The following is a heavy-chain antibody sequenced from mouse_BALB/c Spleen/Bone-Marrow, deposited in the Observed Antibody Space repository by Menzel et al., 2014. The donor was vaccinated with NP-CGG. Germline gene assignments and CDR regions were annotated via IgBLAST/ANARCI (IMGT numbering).Heavy chain of an antibody. CDR2: INPSSGYT. Sequence: QVQLKESGAELARPGALVKMSCKASGYTFTSYTMHWVKQRPGQGLEWIGYINPSSGYTNYNQKFKDKATLTADKSSSTAYMQLSSLTSEDSAVYYCAREKGITFAYWGQGTLVTVSA. CDR3: AREKGITFAY. CDR1: GYTFTSYT. D-gene: IGHD2-4*01. V-gene: IGHV1-4*01. J-gene: IGHJ3*01.